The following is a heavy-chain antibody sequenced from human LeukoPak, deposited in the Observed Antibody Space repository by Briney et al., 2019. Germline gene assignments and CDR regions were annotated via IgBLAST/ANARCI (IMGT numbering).Heavy chain of an antibody. J-gene: IGHJ4*02. CDR1: GYTFTSYG. V-gene: IGHV1-18*01. CDR2: ICAYNGNT. D-gene: IGHD2-2*02. CDR3: ARGDIVVVPAAIPGYYFDY. Sequence: ASVKVSCKASGYTFTSYGISWVRQAPGQGLEWMGWICAYNGNTNYAQKLQGRVTMTTDTSTSTAYMEVRSLRSDDTAVYYCARGDIVVVPAAIPGYYFDYWGQGTLVTVSS.